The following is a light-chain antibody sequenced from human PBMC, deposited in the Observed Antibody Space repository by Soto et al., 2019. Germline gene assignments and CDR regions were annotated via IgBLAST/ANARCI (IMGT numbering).Light chain of an antibody. CDR2: EVS. J-gene: IGLJ1*01. CDR3: SSYTSSTTQV. Sequence: QSALTQPASVSGSPGQSITISCTGTSSDVGGYSYVSWYLQHPGKAPKLMIYEVSNRLSGVSDRFSGSKSGNTASLTISGLQAEDEADYYCSSYTSSTTQVFGTGTKVTVL. CDR1: SSDVGGYSY. V-gene: IGLV2-14*01.